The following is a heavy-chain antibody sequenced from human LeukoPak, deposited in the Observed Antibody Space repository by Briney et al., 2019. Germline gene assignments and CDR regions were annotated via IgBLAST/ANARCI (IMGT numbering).Heavy chain of an antibody. J-gene: IGHJ4*02. CDR2: TNPNSGNT. Sequence: ASVKVSCKASGYTFTSYDINWVRQATGQGLEWMGWTNPNSGNTGYAQKFQGRVTITRNTSISTAYMELSSLRSEDTAVYYCARGEMATDFDYWGQGTLVTVSS. D-gene: IGHD5-24*01. CDR3: ARGEMATDFDY. CDR1: GYTFTSYD. V-gene: IGHV1-8*03.